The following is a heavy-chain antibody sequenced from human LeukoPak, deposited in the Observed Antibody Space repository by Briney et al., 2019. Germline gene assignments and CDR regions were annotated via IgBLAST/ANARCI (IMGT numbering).Heavy chain of an antibody. CDR2: IKQDGSEK. D-gene: IGHD1-26*01. V-gene: IGHV3-7*01. Sequence: GGSLRLSCAASGFTFSSYWMSWVRQAPGKGLDWVANIKQDGSEKYYVDSVKGRFTISRDNAKNSLYLQMNSLRAEDAAVYYCARVPPVGATMNYFDYWGQGTLVTVSS. CDR1: GFTFSSYW. J-gene: IGHJ4*02. CDR3: ARVPPVGATMNYFDY.